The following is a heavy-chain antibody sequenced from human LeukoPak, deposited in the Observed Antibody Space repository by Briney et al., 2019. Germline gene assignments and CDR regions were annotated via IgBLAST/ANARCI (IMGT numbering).Heavy chain of an antibody. J-gene: IGHJ6*03. V-gene: IGHV1-8*01. D-gene: IGHD6-19*01. CDR2: MNTNSGNK. Sequence: ASVKVSSTASVYSFTIFDINWVRQATGQGLEWMGWMNTNSGNKGYAQKFQGRVSMTMNTSMTTAYMKLSSLRSQDTAVYVCARGPQWRGDYYYMDVWGRGTTVTVSS. CDR1: VYSFTIFD. CDR3: ARGPQWRGDYYYMDV.